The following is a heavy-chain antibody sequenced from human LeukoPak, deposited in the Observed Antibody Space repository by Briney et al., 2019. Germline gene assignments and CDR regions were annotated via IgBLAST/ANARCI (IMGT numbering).Heavy chain of an antibody. CDR3: AKDLVGATFY. CDR2: ISGSGGST. CDR1: GFTFSSYA. V-gene: IGHV3-23*01. D-gene: IGHD1-26*01. Sequence: TGGSLRLSCAASGFTFSSYAMSWVRQAPGKGLEWVSAISGSGGSTYYADSVKGRFTISRDNSKSTLYLQMNSLRAEDTAVYYCAKDLVGATFYWGQGTLVTVSS. J-gene: IGHJ4*02.